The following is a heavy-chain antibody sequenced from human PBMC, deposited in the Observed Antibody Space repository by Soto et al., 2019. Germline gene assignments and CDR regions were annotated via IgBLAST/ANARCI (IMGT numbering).Heavy chain of an antibody. CDR3: ARQFDYDSSGHYYAY. Sequence: ASVKVSCKASGGTFSSHAISWVRQAPGQGLEWMGGIIPMFATPNYAEKFQGRLSITADESTTTVYMQLSSLRSQDTAVYHCARQFDYDSSGHYYAYWGQGTMVTVSS. J-gene: IGHJ4*02. V-gene: IGHV1-69*13. CDR1: GGTFSSHA. CDR2: IIPMFATP. D-gene: IGHD3-22*01.